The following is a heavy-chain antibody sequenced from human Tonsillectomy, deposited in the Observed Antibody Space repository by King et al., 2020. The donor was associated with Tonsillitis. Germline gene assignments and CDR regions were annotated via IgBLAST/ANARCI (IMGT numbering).Heavy chain of an antibody. CDR1: GFTFDDYA. CDR3: AKDYYGSGTFYNPFDY. D-gene: IGHD3-10*01. Sequence: VQLVESGGGVVQPGGSLRLSCAASGFTFDDYAMHWVRQAPGKGLEWVSLISGDGGGTYYSDSVKGRFTISRDNSKNSLYLQMNSLRTEDTALYYCAKDYYGSGTFYNPFDYWGQGPLVTVSS. V-gene: IGHV3-43*02. J-gene: IGHJ4*02. CDR2: ISGDGGGT.